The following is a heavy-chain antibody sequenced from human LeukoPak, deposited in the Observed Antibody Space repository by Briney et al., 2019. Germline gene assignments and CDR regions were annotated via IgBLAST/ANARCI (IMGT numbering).Heavy chain of an antibody. V-gene: IGHV4-34*01. CDR3: ARIRCGHSGSVCYNH. CDR2: ISHTEGT. CDR1: GGSISSYY. D-gene: IGHD2-21*01. Sequence: SETLSLTCTVSGGSISSYYWSWIRQSPGRGLEWIGEISHTEGTRYNPSLESRVTMSVGTSENQLSLKLIFVTAADTAVYYCARIRCGHSGSVCYNHWGLGTLVTVSS. J-gene: IGHJ4*02.